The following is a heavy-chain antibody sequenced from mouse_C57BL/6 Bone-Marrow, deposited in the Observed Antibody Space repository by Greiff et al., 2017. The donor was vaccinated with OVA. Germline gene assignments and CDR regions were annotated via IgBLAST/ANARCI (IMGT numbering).Heavy chain of an antibody. CDR2: IDPGNGEP. Sequence: EVKLQQSGAELVRPGASVKLSCTASGFTITDDYMPWVKQRPEQGLEWIGWIDPGNGEPEYDSKFQGKATITSDTASITAYLQLSSLTSAYTAVYYYATAPSWFAYWGQGTLVTVSA. V-gene: IGHV14-4*01. J-gene: IGHJ3*01. CDR3: ATAPSWFAY. CDR1: GFTITDDY.